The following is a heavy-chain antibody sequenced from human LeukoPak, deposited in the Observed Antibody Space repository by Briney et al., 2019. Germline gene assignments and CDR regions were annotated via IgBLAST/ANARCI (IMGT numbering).Heavy chain of an antibody. J-gene: IGHJ4*02. CDR3: AKDKVYYDSSGYYAARDY. D-gene: IGHD3-22*01. CDR1: GFTFSSYA. CDR2: ISGSGGST. V-gene: IGHV3-23*01. Sequence: GGSLRLSCAASGFTFSSYAMSWVRQAPGKGLEWVSAISGSGGSTYYADSVKGRFTISRYNSKNTLYLQMNSLRAEDTAVYYCAKDKVYYDSSGYYAARDYWGQGTLVTVSS.